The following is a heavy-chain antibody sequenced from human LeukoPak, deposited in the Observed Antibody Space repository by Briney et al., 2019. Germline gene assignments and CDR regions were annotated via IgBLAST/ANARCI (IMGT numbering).Heavy chain of an antibody. V-gene: IGHV4-4*07. Sequence: PSETLSLTCTVSGGSISSYYWSWIRQPAGKGLEWIGRIYTCGSTNYNPSLKSRVAMSVDTSKNQFSLKLSSVTAADTAVYYCARDPRWGAAGTWGQGTLVTVSS. CDR2: IYTCGST. D-gene: IGHD6-13*01. J-gene: IGHJ4*02. CDR1: GGSISSYY. CDR3: ARDPRWGAAGT.